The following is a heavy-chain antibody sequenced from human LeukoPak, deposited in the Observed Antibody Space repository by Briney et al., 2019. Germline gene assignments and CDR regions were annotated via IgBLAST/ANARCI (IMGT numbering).Heavy chain of an antibody. V-gene: IGHV3-7*01. CDR1: GFTFSSLW. CDR2: IKGDGSQT. J-gene: IGHJ4*02. D-gene: IGHD3-10*01. CDR3: ARISSYDSGSYYRYLDY. Sequence: PGGSLRLSCEASGFTFSSLWMSWVRQAPGKGLEWVANIKGDGSQTYYVDSLRGRFTISRDNAKNSLYLQMSSLRAEDTAVYYCARISSYDSGSYYRYLDYWGQGTLVTVSS.